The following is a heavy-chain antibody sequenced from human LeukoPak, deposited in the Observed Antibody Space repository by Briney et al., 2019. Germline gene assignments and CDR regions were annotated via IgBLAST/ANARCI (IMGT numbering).Heavy chain of an antibody. V-gene: IGHV3-30*04. Sequence: GRSLRLSCAASGFTFSSYAMHWVRQAPGKGLEWVALISYDGSDKYYADSVKGRFTISRDNSKNTLYLQMNSLRAEDTAVYYCAKDRYQLLTFDYWGQGTLVTVSS. CDR2: ISYDGSDK. CDR3: AKDRYQLLTFDY. D-gene: IGHD2-2*01. J-gene: IGHJ4*02. CDR1: GFTFSSYA.